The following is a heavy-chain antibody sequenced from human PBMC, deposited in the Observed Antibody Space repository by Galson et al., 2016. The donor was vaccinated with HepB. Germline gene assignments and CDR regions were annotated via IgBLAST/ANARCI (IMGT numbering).Heavy chain of an antibody. CDR2: IWYDRNNK. D-gene: IGHD4-17*01. CDR3: ARDYGDSNSYFNY. V-gene: IGHV3-33*01. J-gene: IGHJ4*02. Sequence: SLRLSCAASGLTFNSYGMHWVRQAPGKGLEWVAIIWYDRNNKYYADSVKGRFTISRDNSKDTLYLQMNSLRAEDTAVYYCARDYGDSNSYFNYWGQGTLVTVSS. CDR1: GLTFNSYG.